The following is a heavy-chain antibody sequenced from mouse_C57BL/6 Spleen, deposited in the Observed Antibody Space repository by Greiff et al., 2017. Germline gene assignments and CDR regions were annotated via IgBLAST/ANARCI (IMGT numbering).Heavy chain of an antibody. CDR2: ISGGGGNT. J-gene: IGHJ2*01. CDR3: ARYYGNYVRAFDY. CDR1: GFTFSGYT. Sequence: EGKVVESGGGLVKPGGSLKLSCAASGFTFSGYTMSWVRQTPEKRLEWVATISGGGGNTYYPDSGKGGFTISRDNAKNTLYLQMSSLRSEDTALYYCARYYGNYVRAFDYWGQGTTLTVSS. V-gene: IGHV5-9*01. D-gene: IGHD2-1*01.